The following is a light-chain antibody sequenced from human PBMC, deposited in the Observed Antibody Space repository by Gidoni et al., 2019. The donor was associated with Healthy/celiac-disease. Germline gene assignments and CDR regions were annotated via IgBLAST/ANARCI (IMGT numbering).Light chain of an antibody. CDR1: SSDIGGYNY. Sequence: QSALTPPASVSGSPGQSITISCTGTSSDIGGYNYVSWYQQHPGKAPKLMIYEVSNRPSGVSNRFSGSKSGNTASLTISGLQAEDEADYYCSSYTSNNTVVFGGGTKLTVL. CDR2: EVS. CDR3: SSYTSNNTVV. V-gene: IGLV2-14*01. J-gene: IGLJ2*01.